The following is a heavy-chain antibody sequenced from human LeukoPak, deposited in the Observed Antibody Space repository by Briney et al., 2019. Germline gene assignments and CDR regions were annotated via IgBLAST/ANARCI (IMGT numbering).Heavy chain of an antibody. Sequence: SVKVSCKASGGTFSSYAISWVRQPPGQGLDWMGVIIPIFGTANYAQKFQGRVTITTDESTSTAYMELSSLRSEDTAVYYCARGLGELPLLINYYMDVWGKGTTVTVSS. J-gene: IGHJ6*03. CDR2: IIPIFGTA. CDR3: ARGLGELPLLINYYMDV. V-gene: IGHV1-69*05. D-gene: IGHD3-16*01. CDR1: GGTFSSYA.